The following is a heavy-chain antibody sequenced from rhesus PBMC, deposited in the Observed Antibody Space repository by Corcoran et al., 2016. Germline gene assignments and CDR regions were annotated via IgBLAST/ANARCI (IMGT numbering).Heavy chain of an antibody. Sequence: QVTLKESGPALVKPTQTLTLTCTFSGFSLTTSGMGVGWIRKPPGKALEWLALIYWDDDKRYSTSLKSRLTISKDTSKNQVVLTMTNMDPMDTATYYCARNYDKIDYWGQGVLVTVSS. CDR1: GFSLTTSGMG. CDR3: ARNYDKIDY. V-gene: IGHV2-152*01. D-gene: IGHD4-11*01. CDR2: IYWDDDK. J-gene: IGHJ4*01.